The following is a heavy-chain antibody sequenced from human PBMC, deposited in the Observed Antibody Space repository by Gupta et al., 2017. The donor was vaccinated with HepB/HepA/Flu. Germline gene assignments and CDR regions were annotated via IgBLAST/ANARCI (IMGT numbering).Heavy chain of an antibody. Sequence: LPLHESGPGLVKPSETLSLTCSVSGVSISHNYYWDWIRQPPGKGREWIGTVYYSGRTYNNPSLKSRVKIYVDTSTNQLSLKLTYGTDADTAVYFCANPAIVQASQGVLYACDIWGKGTMVTVSS. D-gene: IGHD2-2*01. J-gene: IGHJ6*04. CDR3: ANPAIVQASQGVLYACDI. V-gene: IGHV4-39*01. CDR2: VYYSGRT. CDR1: GVSISHNYY.